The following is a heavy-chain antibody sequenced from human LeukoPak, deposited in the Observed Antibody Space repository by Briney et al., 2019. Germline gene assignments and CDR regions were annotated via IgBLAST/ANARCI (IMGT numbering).Heavy chain of an antibody. CDR2: IYTTGNT. D-gene: IGHD3-10*01. CDR3: ARVGSDYYGSGSYYTHYYMDV. Sequence: SQTLSLTCTVSGGSISSGSYYWSWIRQPAGKVLECNRRIYTTGNTNYNHALKSRVNISVDTSKNQFSLKLSSVTAADTAVYYCARVGSDYYGSGSYYTHYYMDVWGKGTTVTVSS. J-gene: IGHJ6*03. V-gene: IGHV4-61*02. CDR1: GGSISSGSYY.